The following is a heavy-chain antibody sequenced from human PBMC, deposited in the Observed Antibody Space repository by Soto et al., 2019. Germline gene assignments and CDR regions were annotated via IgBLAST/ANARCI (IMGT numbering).Heavy chain of an antibody. CDR2: IIPILGIA. D-gene: IGHD3-22*01. V-gene: IGHV1-69*02. Sequence: QVQLVQSGAEVKKPGSSVKVSCKASGGTFSSYTISWVRQAPGQGLEWMGRIIPILGIANYAQKFQGRVTITADKSTSTAYMELSSLRSEDTAVYCCARKGGPTYYYDSSGYYDNWYFDLWGRGTLVTVSS. CDR1: GGTFSSYT. CDR3: ARKGGPTYYYDSSGYYDNWYFDL. J-gene: IGHJ2*01.